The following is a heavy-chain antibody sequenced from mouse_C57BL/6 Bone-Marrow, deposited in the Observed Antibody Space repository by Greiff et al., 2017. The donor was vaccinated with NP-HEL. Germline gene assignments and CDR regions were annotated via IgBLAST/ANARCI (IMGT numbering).Heavy chain of an antibody. CDR2: ILPGSGST. J-gene: IGHJ3*01. Sequence: VQVVESGAELMKPGASVKLSCKATGYTFTGYWIEWVKQRPGHGLEWIGEILPGSGSTNYNEKFKGKATFTADTSSNTAYMQLSSLTTEDSAIYYCARGKIYYGNPGWFAYWGQGTLVTVSA. V-gene: IGHV1-9*01. CDR1: GYTFTGYW. D-gene: IGHD2-1*01. CDR3: ARGKIYYGNPGWFAY.